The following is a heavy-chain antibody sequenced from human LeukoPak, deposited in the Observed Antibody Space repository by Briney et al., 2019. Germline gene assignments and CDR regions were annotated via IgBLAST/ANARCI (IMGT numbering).Heavy chain of an antibody. V-gene: IGHV3-23*01. CDR1: GFTFSSYA. CDR2: ISGSGGST. Sequence: GGSLRLSCAASGFTFSSYAMSWVRQAPGKRLEWVSAISGSGGSTYYADSVKGRFTISRDNSKNTLYLQMNSLRAEDTAVYYCAKAPYSSSWYYFDYWGQGTLVTVSS. CDR3: AKAPYSSSWYYFDY. J-gene: IGHJ4*02. D-gene: IGHD6-13*01.